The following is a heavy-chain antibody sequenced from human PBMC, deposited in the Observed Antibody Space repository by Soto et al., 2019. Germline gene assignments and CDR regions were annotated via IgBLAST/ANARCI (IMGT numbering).Heavy chain of an antibody. Sequence: ASVKVSCKASGYTFTSYGISWVRQAPGQGLEWMGWISAYNGNTNYAQKLQGRVTMTTDTSTSTAYMELRSLRSDDTAVYYCARAYDTGNTRHYYYYGMEVLRQGTTVNVAS. CDR2: ISAYNGNT. CDR3: ARAYDTGNTRHYYYYGMEV. CDR1: GYTFTSYG. J-gene: IGHJ6*02. D-gene: IGHD3-9*01. V-gene: IGHV1-18*04.